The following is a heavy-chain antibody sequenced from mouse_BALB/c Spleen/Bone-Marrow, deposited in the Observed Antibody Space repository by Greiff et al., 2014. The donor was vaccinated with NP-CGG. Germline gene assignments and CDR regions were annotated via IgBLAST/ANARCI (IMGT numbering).Heavy chain of an antibody. J-gene: IGHJ2*01. CDR2: INSGGRYA. Sequence: EVNVVESGRDLVKPGGSLKLSCAASGFTFSNYGMSWVRQTPDERLEWVATINSGGRYAFYPDSVKGRFTISRDNAKNTLYLQMSSLKSEDTAMYYCARRSDYDYFDYWGQGTTLTVSS. V-gene: IGHV5-6*02. CDR3: ARRSDYDYFDY. CDR1: GFTFSNYG. D-gene: IGHD2-4*01.